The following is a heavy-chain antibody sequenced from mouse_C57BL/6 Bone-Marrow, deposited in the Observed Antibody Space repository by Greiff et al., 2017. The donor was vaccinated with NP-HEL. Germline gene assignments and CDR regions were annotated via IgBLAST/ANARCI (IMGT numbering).Heavy chain of an antibody. Sequence: DVQLVESGEGLVKPGGSLQLSCAASGFTFSSYAMSWVRQTPETRLAWVAYISSGGDYISYADTVKGRFTISRDNARNTLYLQMSSLKSEDTAMYYCTRSYYGNYSFYYYAMDYWGQGSSVTVSS. CDR3: TRSYYGNYSFYYYAMDY. CDR1: GFTFSSYA. D-gene: IGHD2-1*01. CDR2: ISSGGDYI. V-gene: IGHV5-9-1*02. J-gene: IGHJ4*01.